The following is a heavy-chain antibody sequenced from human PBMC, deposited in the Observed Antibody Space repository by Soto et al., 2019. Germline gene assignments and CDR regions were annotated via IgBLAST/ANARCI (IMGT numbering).Heavy chain of an antibody. Sequence: QVQLQESGPGLVKPSETLSLTCTVSGGSISSYYWSWIRQPPGKGLEWIGYIYYSGSTNYNPSLKSRVTISVDTSTNQFSLKLSSVTAADTAVYYCARSGGLGGFFDYWGQGTLVTVSS. CDR3: ARSGGLGGFFDY. CDR2: IYYSGST. V-gene: IGHV4-59*01. J-gene: IGHJ4*02. CDR1: GGSISSYY. D-gene: IGHD3-16*01.